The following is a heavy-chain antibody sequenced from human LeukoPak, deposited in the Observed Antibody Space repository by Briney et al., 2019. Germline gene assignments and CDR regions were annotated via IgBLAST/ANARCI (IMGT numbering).Heavy chain of an antibody. D-gene: IGHD5-18*01. V-gene: IGHV3-7*01. J-gene: IGHJ4*02. CDR2: IKKDGSER. CDR1: GFTFSSYW. Sequence: QSGGSLRLSCAASGFTFSSYWMSWVRQAPGKGREWVANIKKDGSERYYVDSVKGRFTISRDNAKTSLYLQMNSLRAEDTAVYYCARHLSGITGYTYGRGIDYWGQGTLVTVSS. CDR3: ARHLSGITGYTYGRGIDY.